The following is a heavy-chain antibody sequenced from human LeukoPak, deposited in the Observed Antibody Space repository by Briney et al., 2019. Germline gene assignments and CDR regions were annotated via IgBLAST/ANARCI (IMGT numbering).Heavy chain of an antibody. J-gene: IGHJ4*02. V-gene: IGHV4-34*01. CDR3: ARRTMAARPDHFDC. Sequence: SETLSLTCAFYGGSFSDYYWSWIRQPPGKGLEWIGEVNYSGSANYKPSLKSRVTMLVDASVNQFSLKLSSVTAADTAVYYCARRTMAARPDHFDCWGQGTLVTVSS. D-gene: IGHD6-6*01. CDR1: GGSFSDYY. CDR2: VNYSGSA.